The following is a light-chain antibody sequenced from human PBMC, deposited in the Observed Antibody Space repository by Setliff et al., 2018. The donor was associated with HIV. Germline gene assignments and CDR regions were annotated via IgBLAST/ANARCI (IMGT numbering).Light chain of an antibody. J-gene: IGLJ2*01. CDR1: SSDVGSYNL. V-gene: IGLV2-23*03. Sequence: QSALAQPASVSGSPGQSITISCTGTSSDVGSYNLVSWYQQHPGKAPKLMIYEGSKRPSGVSNRFSASKSGNTASLTISGLQSEDEGDYYCCSYVSSSTFPGLFGGGTKVTVL. CDR3: CSYVSSSTFPGL. CDR2: EGS.